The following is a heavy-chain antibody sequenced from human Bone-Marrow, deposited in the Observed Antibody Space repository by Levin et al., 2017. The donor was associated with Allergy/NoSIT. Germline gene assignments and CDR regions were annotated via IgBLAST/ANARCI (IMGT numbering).Heavy chain of an antibody. CDR1: GFTFSSYA. CDR2: ISYDGSNE. J-gene: IGHJ4*02. V-gene: IGHV3-30*04. D-gene: IGHD3-16*01. Sequence: SCAASGFTFSSYAMHWVRQAPGKGLEWVAVISYDGSNEYYADSVKGRFTISRDNSKNTLFLQMNSLRAEDTAVYYCARDRLQETVHLGGVSHWAQGTLVTVSS. CDR3: ARDRLQETVHLGGVSH.